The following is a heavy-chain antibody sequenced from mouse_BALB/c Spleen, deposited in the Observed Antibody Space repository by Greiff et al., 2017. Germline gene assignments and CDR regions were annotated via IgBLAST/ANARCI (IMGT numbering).Heavy chain of an antibody. CDR2: IDPANGNT. CDR3: ATGYFDV. Sequence: EVQLQESGAELVKPGASVKLSCTASGFNIKDTYMHWVKQRPEQGLEWIGRIDPANGNTKYDPKFQGKATITADTSSNTAYLQLSSLTSEDTAVYYCATGYFDVWGAGTTVTVSS. CDR1: GFNIKDTY. J-gene: IGHJ1*01. V-gene: IGHV14-3*02.